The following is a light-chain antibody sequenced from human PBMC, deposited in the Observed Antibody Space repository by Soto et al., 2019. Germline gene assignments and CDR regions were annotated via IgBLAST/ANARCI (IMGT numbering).Light chain of an antibody. CDR3: QQRSNCLA. J-gene: IGKJ1*01. CDR1: QGIRNY. Sequence: EVVLTQAPATLSLSPGERATLSCRASQGIRNYLAWYQQKVGQAPRLLIYDASNRAPGIPARFGGSWSGTDVTLTICSLEPEDFAVYFCQQRSNCLAFGQGTMVEIK. CDR2: DAS. V-gene: IGKV3-11*01.